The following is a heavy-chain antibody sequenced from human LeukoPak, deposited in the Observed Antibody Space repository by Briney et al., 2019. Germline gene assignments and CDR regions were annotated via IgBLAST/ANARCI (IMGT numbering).Heavy chain of an antibody. CDR3: ARVGSNPAYYLDY. D-gene: IGHD2-15*01. J-gene: IGHJ4*02. CDR2: IYSGGST. CDR1: GFTVSSNY. V-gene: IGHV3-53*01. Sequence: GGSLRLSCAVSGFTVSSNYMSWVRQAPGKGLEWVSIIYSGGSTYYADSVKGRLTVSRDTSKNTLYLQMNSLRADDTAVYYCARVGSNPAYYLDYWGQGTLVTVSS.